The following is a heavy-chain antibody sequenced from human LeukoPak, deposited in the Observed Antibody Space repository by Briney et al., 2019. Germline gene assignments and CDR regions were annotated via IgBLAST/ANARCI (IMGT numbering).Heavy chain of an antibody. CDR2: IWYDGSNK. V-gene: IGHV3-33*01. J-gene: IGHJ4*02. CDR1: GFTFSSYG. D-gene: IGHD3-22*01. CDR3: ARGEGRWLLTVSDTGVDY. Sequence: PGGSLRLSCAASGFTFSSYGMHWVRQAPGKGLEWVAVIWYDGSNKYYADSVKGRFTISRDNSKNTLYLQMNSLRAEDTAVYYCARGEGRWLLTVSDTGVDYRGQGTLVTVSS.